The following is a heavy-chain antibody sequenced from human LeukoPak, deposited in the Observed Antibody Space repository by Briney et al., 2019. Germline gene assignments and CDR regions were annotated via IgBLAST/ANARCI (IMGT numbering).Heavy chain of an antibody. CDR3: VRALYDGSGYYSHFDY. D-gene: IGHD3-22*01. Sequence: GGSLRLSCAASGFTFSDYYMSWIRQAPGKGLEWVSYISSSGSTIYYADSVKGRFTISRDNAKNSLYLQMNSLRTEDTAVYYCVRALYDGSGYYSHFDYWGQGTLVTVSS. CDR2: ISSSGSTI. CDR1: GFTFSDYY. J-gene: IGHJ4*02. V-gene: IGHV3-11*04.